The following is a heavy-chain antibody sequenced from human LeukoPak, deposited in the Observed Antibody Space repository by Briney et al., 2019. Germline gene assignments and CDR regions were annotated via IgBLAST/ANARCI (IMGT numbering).Heavy chain of an antibody. CDR1: GFTFSSYS. CDR3: ARNPYSSSSRYYFDY. J-gene: IGHJ4*02. V-gene: IGHV3-21*01. Sequence: GGSLRLSXAASGFTFSSYSMNWVRQAPGKGLEWVSSISSSSSYIYYADSVKGRFTISRDNAKNSLYLQMNSLRAEDTAVYYCARNPYSSSSRYYFDYWGQGTLVTVSS. CDR2: ISSSSSYI. D-gene: IGHD6-6*01.